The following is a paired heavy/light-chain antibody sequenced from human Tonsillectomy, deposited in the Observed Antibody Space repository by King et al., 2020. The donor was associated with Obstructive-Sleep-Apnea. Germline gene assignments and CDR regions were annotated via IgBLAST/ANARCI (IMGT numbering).Heavy chain of an antibody. CDR3: ARGPYGSGSYVAPSWLDP. Sequence: EVQLVESGGDLVQPGGSLRLSCAASGFTVSGKFMTWVRQAPGKGLECVSIIYSGGSTYYADSVKGRFTISRDNSKNTLYLQMNSLGAEDTAVYYCARGPYGSGSYVAPSWLDPWGQGTLVTVSS. J-gene: IGHJ5*02. V-gene: IGHV3-66*01. D-gene: IGHD3-10*01. CDR1: GFTVSGKF. CDR2: IYSGGST.
Light chain of an antibody. CDR1: QSVFYSSNNKNY. CDR3: QQYYSTPVT. Sequence: DFVMTQSPDSLAVSLGERATINCKSSQSVFYSSNNKNYLAWYQQKPGQPPKLLIYWASTRESGVPDRFSGSGSGTDFTLTISSLQAEDVAVYYCQQYYSTPVTFGGGTKVEIK. CDR2: WAS. V-gene: IGKV4-1*01. J-gene: IGKJ4*01.